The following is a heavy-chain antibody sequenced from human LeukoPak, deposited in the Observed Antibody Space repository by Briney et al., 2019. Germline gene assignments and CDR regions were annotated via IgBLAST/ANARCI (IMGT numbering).Heavy chain of an antibody. CDR2: ISYDGSNK. CDR3: AEEGYSRGYYSYYYMDV. CDR1: GFTFSSYG. D-gene: IGHD6-13*01. J-gene: IGHJ6*03. Sequence: GGSLRLSCAASGFTFSSYGMHWVRQAPGKGLEWVTAISYDGSNKYYADSVKGRFTISRDNSKNTLYVQMNSLRAEDTAVYYCAEEGYSRGYYSYYYMDVWGKGTTVTVSS. V-gene: IGHV3-30*19.